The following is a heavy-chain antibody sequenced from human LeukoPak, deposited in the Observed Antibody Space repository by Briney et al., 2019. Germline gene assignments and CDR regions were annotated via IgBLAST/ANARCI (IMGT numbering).Heavy chain of an antibody. CDR3: ARDAYSSSSGVYFDY. J-gene: IGHJ4*02. CDR1: GYTFTGYY. V-gene: IGHV1-2*02. Sequence: GASVKVSCKASGYTFTGYYMHWVRQAPGQGLEWMGWINPNSGGTNYAQKFQGRVTMTRDTSISTAYMELSRLRSDDTAVYYCARDAYSSSSGVYFDYLGQGTLVTVSS. CDR2: INPNSGGT. D-gene: IGHD6-6*01.